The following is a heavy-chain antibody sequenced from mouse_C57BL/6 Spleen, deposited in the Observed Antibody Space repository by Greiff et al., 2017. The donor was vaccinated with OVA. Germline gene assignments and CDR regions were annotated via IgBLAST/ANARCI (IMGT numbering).Heavy chain of an antibody. CDR2: ISYDGSN. J-gene: IGHJ1*03. D-gene: IGHD1-1*01. CDR1: GYSITSGYY. V-gene: IGHV3-6*01. CDR3: ARGDGTDWYFDV. Sequence: ESGPGLVKPSQSLSLTCSVTGYSITSGYYWNWIRQFPGNKLEWMGYISYDGSNNYNPSLKNRISITRDTSKNQFFLKLNSVTTEDTATYYCARGDGTDWYFDVWGTGTTVTVSS.